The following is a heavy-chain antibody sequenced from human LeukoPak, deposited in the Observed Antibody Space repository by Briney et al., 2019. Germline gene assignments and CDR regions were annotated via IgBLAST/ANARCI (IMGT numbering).Heavy chain of an antibody. Sequence: ASVKASCKASGYTFTGYYMHWVRQAPGQGLEWMGWINPNSGGTDYAQKFQGRVTMTRDTSISTAYMELSRLRSDDTAVYYCARGGGRGYSGYVVVYWGQGTLVTVSS. CDR3: ARGGGRGYSGYVVVY. J-gene: IGHJ4*02. CDR1: GYTFTGYY. V-gene: IGHV1-2*02. CDR2: INPNSGGT. D-gene: IGHD5-12*01.